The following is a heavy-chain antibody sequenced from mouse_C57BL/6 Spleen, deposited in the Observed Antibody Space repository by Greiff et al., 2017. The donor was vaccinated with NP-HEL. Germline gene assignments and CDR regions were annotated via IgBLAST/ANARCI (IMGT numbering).Heavy chain of an antibody. J-gene: IGHJ2*01. CDR2: IDPEDGDT. CDR3: TFYYYGSRSYFDD. V-gene: IGHV14-1*01. CDR1: GFNIKDYY. D-gene: IGHD1-1*01. Sequence: EVQLQQSGAELVRPGASVKLSCTASGFNIKDYYMHWVRQRPEQGLEWIGRIDPEDGDTEYAPKFQGKATMTADTSSNTAYLQLSSLTSEDTAVYYCTFYYYGSRSYFDDWGQGTTLTVSS.